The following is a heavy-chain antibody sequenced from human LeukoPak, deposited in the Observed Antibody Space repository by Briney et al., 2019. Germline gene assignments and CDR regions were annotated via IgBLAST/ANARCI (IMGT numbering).Heavy chain of an antibody. D-gene: IGHD3-22*01. CDR2: IYYSGST. CDR1: GGSISSYY. CDR3: ARLRYYYDSSGYSDYFDY. J-gene: IGHJ4*02. V-gene: IGHV4-59*08. Sequence: SETLSLTCTVSGGSISSYYWSWIRQPPGKGLEWIGYIYYSGSTNYNPSLKSRVTISVDTPKTQFSLKLGSVTAADTAVYYCARLRYYYDSSGYSDYFDYWGQGTLVTVSS.